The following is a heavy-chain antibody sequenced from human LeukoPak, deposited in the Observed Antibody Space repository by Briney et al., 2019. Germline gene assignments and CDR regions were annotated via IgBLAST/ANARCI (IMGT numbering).Heavy chain of an antibody. J-gene: IGHJ4*02. CDR2: INHSGST. CDR1: GGSFSGYY. V-gene: IGHV4-34*01. D-gene: IGHD5-24*01. Sequence: PSETLSLTCAVYGGSFSGYYWSWIRQPPGKGLERIGEINHSGSTNYNPSLKSRVTISVDTSKNQFSLKLSSVTAADTAVYYCANRRDGYNYNYWGQGTLVTVSS. CDR3: ANRRDGYNYNY.